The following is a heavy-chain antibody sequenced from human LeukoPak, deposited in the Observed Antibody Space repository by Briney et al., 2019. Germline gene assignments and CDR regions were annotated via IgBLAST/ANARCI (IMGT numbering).Heavy chain of an antibody. CDR1: GGSISSSSYY. V-gene: IGHV4-39*01. J-gene: IGHJ5*02. CDR3: ARQWGITIFGVVKPTGWFDP. CDR2: IYYSGST. D-gene: IGHD3-3*01. Sequence: SETLSLTCTVSGGSISSSSYYWGWIRQPPGKRLEWIGSIYYSGSTYYNPSLKSRVTISVDTSKNQFSLKLSSVTAADTAVYYCARQWGITIFGVVKPTGWFDPWGQGTLVTVSS.